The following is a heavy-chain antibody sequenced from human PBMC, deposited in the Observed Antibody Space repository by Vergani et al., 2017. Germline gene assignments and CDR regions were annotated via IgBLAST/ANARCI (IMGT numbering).Heavy chain of an antibody. V-gene: IGHV3-7*03. J-gene: IGHJ2*01. CDR3: AKDHYDFWSGYPNLSPFDL. D-gene: IGHD3-3*01. Sequence: VQMVESGGGVVQPGGSLRLSCAASGFMFSNYWMNWVRQAPGKGLEWVANIKQDGSEKYYVDSVRGRFTISRDNAKNSLYLQMNSLRAEDTALYYCAKDHYDFWSGYPNLSPFDLWGRGTLVTVSS. CDR2: IKQDGSEK. CDR1: GFMFSNYW.